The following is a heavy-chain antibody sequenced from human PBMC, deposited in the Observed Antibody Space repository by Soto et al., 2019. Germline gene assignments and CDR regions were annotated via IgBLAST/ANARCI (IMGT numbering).Heavy chain of an antibody. V-gene: IGHV3-21*01. J-gene: IGHJ5*02. Sequence: GVSLRLSCAASGFTFGRYSMSWVRQAPGKGLEWVSSVSSSSSHIYYAVSVKGRFTISRDIAKKSLYLQMNSLRAEDPAGYYCASNRFDILTGYHTPGSFDPWGQGTLVTVSS. CDR2: VSSSSSHI. D-gene: IGHD3-9*01. CDR1: GFTFGRYS. CDR3: ASNRFDILTGYHTPGSFDP.